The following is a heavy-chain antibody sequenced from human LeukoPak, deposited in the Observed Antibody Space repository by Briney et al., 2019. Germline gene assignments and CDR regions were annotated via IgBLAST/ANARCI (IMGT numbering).Heavy chain of an antibody. V-gene: IGHV3-33*01. D-gene: IGHD6-19*01. Sequence: GSLRLSCAASGFTFSSYGMHWVRQAPGKGLEWVAVTWYDGSNKYYADSVKGRFTISRDNSKNTLYLQMNSLRAEDTAVYYCARDHSSGWYSDYFDYWGQGTLVTVSS. CDR1: GFTFSSYG. CDR2: TWYDGSNK. CDR3: ARDHSSGWYSDYFDY. J-gene: IGHJ4*02.